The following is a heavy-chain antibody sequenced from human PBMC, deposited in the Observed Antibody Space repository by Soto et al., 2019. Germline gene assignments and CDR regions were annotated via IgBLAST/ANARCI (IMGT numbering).Heavy chain of an antibody. D-gene: IGHD5-18*01. CDR2: IYWDDDK. CDR1: GFSLSTSGVG. Sequence: QITLKESGPTLVKPTQTLTLTCTFSGFSLSTSGVGVGWIRQPPGKALEWLALIYWDDDKRYSPSLKSRLTINKDTYKNQVVLTMTNMDPVDTATYYCAHRRQPAMTPNDVPHRDGAFDIWGQGTMVTVSS. CDR3: AHRRQPAMTPNDVPHRDGAFDI. J-gene: IGHJ3*02. V-gene: IGHV2-5*02.